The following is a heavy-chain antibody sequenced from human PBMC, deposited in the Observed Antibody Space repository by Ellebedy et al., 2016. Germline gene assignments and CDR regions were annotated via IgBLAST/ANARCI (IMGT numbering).Heavy chain of an antibody. J-gene: IGHJ6*02. D-gene: IGHD3-3*01. Sequence: GESLKISXAASGFTFSDYYMTWIRPAPGKGLEWVSYISSSGRTIYYADSVKGRFTISRDNSKNTLYLQMNSLRAEDTAVYYCAKDSTIFGVVIVINYGMDVWGQGTTVTVSS. V-gene: IGHV3-11*01. CDR1: GFTFSDYY. CDR3: AKDSTIFGVVIVINYGMDV. CDR2: ISSSGRTI.